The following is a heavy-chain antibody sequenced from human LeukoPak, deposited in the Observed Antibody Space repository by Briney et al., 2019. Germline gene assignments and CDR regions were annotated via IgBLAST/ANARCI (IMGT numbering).Heavy chain of an antibody. Sequence: SETLSLTCTVSGGSISSSSYYWGWIRQPPGTGLEWIGSIYYSGSTYYNPSLKSRVTISVDTSKNQFSLKLSSVTAADTAVYYCAREDCSGGSCYDFDYWGQGTLVTVSS. V-gene: IGHV4-39*02. J-gene: IGHJ4*02. CDR2: IYYSGST. CDR1: GGSISSSSYY. D-gene: IGHD2-15*01. CDR3: AREDCSGGSCYDFDY.